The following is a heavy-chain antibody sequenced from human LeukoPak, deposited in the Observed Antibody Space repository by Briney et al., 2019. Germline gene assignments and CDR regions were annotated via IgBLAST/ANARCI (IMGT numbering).Heavy chain of an antibody. CDR2: IKQDGSEK. CDR3: ARERYCSSTSCYEFVSLDY. Sequence: PSETLSLTCTVSGGSISSSSYYWGWIRQAPGKGLEWVANIKQDGSEKYYVDSVKGRFTISRDNAKNSLYLQMNSLRAEDTAVYYCARERYCSSTSCYEFVSLDYWGQGTLVTVSS. J-gene: IGHJ4*02. V-gene: IGHV3-7*01. CDR1: GGSISSSSYY. D-gene: IGHD2-2*01.